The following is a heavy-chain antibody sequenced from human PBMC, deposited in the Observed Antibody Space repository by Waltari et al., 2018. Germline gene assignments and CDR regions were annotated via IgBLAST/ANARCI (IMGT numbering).Heavy chain of an antibody. V-gene: IGHV3-48*01. Sequence: EVQLVESGGGLVQPGGSLRLSCAASGFTFSSYSMNWVRQAPGKGLEWVSYISSSSSTIYYADSVKGRFTISRDNAKNSLYLQMNSLRAEDTAVYYCARDGLQSNYERGYYYYGMDVWGQGTTVTVSS. D-gene: IGHD4-4*01. CDR3: ARDGLQSNYERGYYYYGMDV. J-gene: IGHJ6*02. CDR2: ISSSSSTI. CDR1: GFTFSSYS.